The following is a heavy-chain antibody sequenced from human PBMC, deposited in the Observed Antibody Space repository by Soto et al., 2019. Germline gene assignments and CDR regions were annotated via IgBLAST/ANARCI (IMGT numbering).Heavy chain of an antibody. CDR2: IYYSGST. V-gene: IGHV4-30-4*01. CDR1: GGSISSGDYY. J-gene: IGHJ4*02. Sequence: QVQLQESGPGLVKPSQTLSLACTVSGGSISSGDYYWGWIRQPPGKGLEWIGYIYYSGSTYYNPSLKSRVTISVDTSKNQFSLKLSSVTAADTAVYYCARASDFGSGYFDYWGQGTLVTVSS. D-gene: IGHD3-3*01. CDR3: ARASDFGSGYFDY.